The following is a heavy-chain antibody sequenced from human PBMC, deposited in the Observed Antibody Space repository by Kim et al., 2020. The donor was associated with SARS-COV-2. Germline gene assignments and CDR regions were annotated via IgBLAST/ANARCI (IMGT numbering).Heavy chain of an antibody. D-gene: IGHD3-9*01. Sequence: GGSLRLSCAVSGFTFSNYIISWVRQAPGKGLEWVSSITGDDVDTYYADSVRGRFTISRDNSKNTLYLQMNSLRAEDTAKYYCAKDPRGGNILRYFDYWGQGTVIAVSS. J-gene: IGHJ4*02. V-gene: IGHV3-23*01. CDR1: GFTFSNYI. CDR3: AKDPRGGNILRYFDY. CDR2: ITGDDVDT.